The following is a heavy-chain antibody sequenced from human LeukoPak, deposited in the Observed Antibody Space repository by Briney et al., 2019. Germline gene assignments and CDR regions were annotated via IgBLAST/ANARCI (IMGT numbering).Heavy chain of an antibody. CDR1: GFTFDDYA. CDR2: ISWDGGST. Sequence: PGGSLRLSCAASGFTFDDYAMHWVRQSPGKGLEWVSLISWDGGSTYYADSVKGRFTISRDNSKNSLYLQMNSLRPEDTALYYCAKSYYDSSGPVYNWGQGTLVAVSS. J-gene: IGHJ4*02. V-gene: IGHV3-43D*03. CDR3: AKSYYDSSGPVYN. D-gene: IGHD3-22*01.